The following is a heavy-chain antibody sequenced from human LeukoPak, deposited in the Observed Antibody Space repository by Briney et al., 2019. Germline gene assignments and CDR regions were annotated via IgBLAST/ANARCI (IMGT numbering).Heavy chain of an antibody. J-gene: IGHJ4*02. D-gene: IGHD1-14*01. Sequence: GGSLRLSCAAPGFTFSSYSMNWVRQAPGKGLEWVSSISSSSSYIYYADSVKGRFTISRDNAKNSLYLQMNSLRAEDTAVYYCAKDGPRFKKPFDYWGQGTLVTVSS. CDR1: GFTFSSYS. CDR3: AKDGPRFKKPFDY. CDR2: ISSSSSYI. V-gene: IGHV3-21*01.